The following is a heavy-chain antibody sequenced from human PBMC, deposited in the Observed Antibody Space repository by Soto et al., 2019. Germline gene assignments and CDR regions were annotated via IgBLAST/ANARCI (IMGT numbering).Heavy chain of an antibody. D-gene: IGHD5-12*01. CDR2: IYYSGST. CDR1: GGSISSSSYY. J-gene: IGHJ6*02. Sequence: SETLSLTCTVSGGSISSSSYYWGWIRQPPGKGLEWIGSIYYSGSTYYNPSLKSRVTISVDTSKNQFSLKLSSVTAADTAVYYCARDGMATIWSHYGMDVWGQGTTVT. CDR3: ARDGMATIWSHYGMDV. V-gene: IGHV4-39*02.